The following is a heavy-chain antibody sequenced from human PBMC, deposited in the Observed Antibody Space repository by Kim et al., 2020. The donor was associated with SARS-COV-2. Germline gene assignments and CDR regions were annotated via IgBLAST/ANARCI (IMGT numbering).Heavy chain of an antibody. J-gene: IGHJ4*02. CDR3: ARISFGDAAKY. CDR1: GFTLYRYG. Sequence: GGSLRLSCAVSGFTLYRYGMHWVRQAPGKELEWVAVISYDEKNTYYGDSVKGRFTISRDNSKNILFLQMNSLRVEDTAMYYCARISFGDAAKYWGRGT. V-gene: IGHV3-33*05. CDR2: ISYDEKNT. D-gene: IGHD4-17*01.